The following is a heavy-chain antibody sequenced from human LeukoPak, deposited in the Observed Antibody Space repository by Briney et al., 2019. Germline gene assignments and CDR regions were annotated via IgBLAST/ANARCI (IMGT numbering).Heavy chain of an antibody. D-gene: IGHD1-26*01. J-gene: IGHJ4*02. CDR1: GGSISGDY. CDR2: IHYTGST. V-gene: IGHV4-59*01. Sequence: PSETLSLTCSVSGGSISGDYWSWIRQPPGTGLEWVGYIHYTGSTNYNPSLKSRVTISVDTSKNQFSLKLNSVTAADTAVYYCARLQGGSTAVFDYWGLGTLVTVSS. CDR3: ARLQGGSTAVFDY.